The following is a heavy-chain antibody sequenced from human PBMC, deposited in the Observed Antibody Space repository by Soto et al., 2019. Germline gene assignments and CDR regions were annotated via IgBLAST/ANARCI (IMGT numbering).Heavy chain of an antibody. Sequence: GASVKVSCKASGYTFPSYDINWVRQATGQGLEWMGWMNPNSGNTGYAQKFQGRVTMTRNTSISTAYMELSSLRSEDTAVYYCARGGYCSGGSCYGGAFDIWGQGTMVTVSS. CDR3: ARGGYCSGGSCYGGAFDI. D-gene: IGHD2-15*01. CDR1: GYTFPSYD. CDR2: MNPNSGNT. V-gene: IGHV1-8*01. J-gene: IGHJ3*02.